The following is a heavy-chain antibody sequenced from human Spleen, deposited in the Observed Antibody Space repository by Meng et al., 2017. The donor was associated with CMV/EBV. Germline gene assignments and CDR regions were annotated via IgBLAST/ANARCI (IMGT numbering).Heavy chain of an antibody. CDR1: GYTFTKYG. V-gene: IGHV1-18*01. J-gene: IGHJ4*02. CDR2: ISGYNGDT. D-gene: IGHD6-19*01. Sequence: CKASGYTFTKYGISWVRQAPGQGLEWMGWISGYNGDTRYTQSLQGSVTLTTDTSTSTAYMDLRSLRSDDTAMYYCARDTGSGWYKDYWGQGTLVTVSS. CDR3: ARDTGSGWYKDY.